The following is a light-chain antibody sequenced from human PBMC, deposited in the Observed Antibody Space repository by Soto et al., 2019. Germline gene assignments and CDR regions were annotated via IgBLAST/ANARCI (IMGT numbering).Light chain of an antibody. Sequence: VLTQSPGILSFSPGEKTTLSCPASQSVSSSYLAWYQQKPGQATRLLIYGASSRATGIPDRCSGSGSGTDFSLTISRLEPEDVAVYYCQQYGGSPRWTFGQGTKVDIK. CDR1: QSVSSSY. J-gene: IGKJ1*01. CDR2: GAS. CDR3: QQYGGSPRWT. V-gene: IGKV3-20*01.